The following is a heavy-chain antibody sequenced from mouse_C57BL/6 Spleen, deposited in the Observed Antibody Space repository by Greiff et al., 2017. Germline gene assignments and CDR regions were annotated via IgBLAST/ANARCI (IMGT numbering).Heavy chain of an antibody. J-gene: IGHJ4*01. CDR1: GFTFSDYG. CDR3: ARHLLWGTMDY. CDR2: ISSGSSTI. D-gene: IGHD2-1*01. V-gene: IGHV5-17*01. Sequence: EVQRVESGGGLVKPGASLKLSCAASGFTFSDYGMHWVRQAPEKGLEWVAYISSGSSTIYYADTVTGRFTITRDNAKNTLFLQMTSLRSEDTAMYYCARHLLWGTMDYWGQGTSVTVSS.